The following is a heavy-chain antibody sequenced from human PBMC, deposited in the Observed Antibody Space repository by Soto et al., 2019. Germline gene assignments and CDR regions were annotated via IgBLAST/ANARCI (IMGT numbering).Heavy chain of an antibody. D-gene: IGHD3-10*01. V-gene: IGHV1-8*01. CDR1: GYTFTSYD. Sequence: ASVKVSCKASGYTFTSYDINWVRQATGQGLEWMGWMNPNSGNTGYAQKFQGRVTMTRNTSISTAYMELRSLRSEDTAVYYFARVGGLLWFGELLANWFDPWGQGTLVTVSS. CDR2: MNPNSGNT. J-gene: IGHJ5*02. CDR3: ARVGGLLWFGELLANWFDP.